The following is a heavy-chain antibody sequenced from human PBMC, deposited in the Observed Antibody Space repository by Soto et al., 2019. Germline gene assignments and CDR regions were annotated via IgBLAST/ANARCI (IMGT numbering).Heavy chain of an antibody. CDR3: ARDWGYCSSSSCREPAFDV. CDR2: VYQSGST. J-gene: IGHJ3*01. V-gene: IGHV4-30-2*01. Sequence: QLQLQESASGLVRPSQTLSLTCAVSGGSVNSGGFSWNWIRQPPGKGLEWIGYVYQSGSTYYNPSLRSRVSIYLDRSKNQFSLTLNSVTAADTAVYYCARDWGYCSSSSCREPAFDVWGQGTVVTVSS. CDR1: GGSVNSGGFS. D-gene: IGHD2-15*01.